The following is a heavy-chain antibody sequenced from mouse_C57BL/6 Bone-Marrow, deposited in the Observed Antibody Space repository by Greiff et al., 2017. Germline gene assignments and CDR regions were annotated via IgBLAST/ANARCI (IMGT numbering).Heavy chain of an antibody. CDR3: ARHGNHWYFDV. CDR2: IDPSDSET. CDR1: GYTFTSYW. V-gene: IGHV1-52*01. Sequence: QVQLQQPGAELVRPGSSVKLSCKASGYTFTSYWMHWVKQRPIQGLEWIGNIDPSDSETHYNQKFKDKATLTVDKSSSTAYMQLSSLTSEDSAVYYCARHGNHWYFDVWGTGTTVTVSS. D-gene: IGHD2-1*01. J-gene: IGHJ1*03.